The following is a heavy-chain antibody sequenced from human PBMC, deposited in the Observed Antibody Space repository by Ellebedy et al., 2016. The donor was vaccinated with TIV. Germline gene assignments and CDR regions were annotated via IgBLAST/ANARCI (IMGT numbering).Heavy chain of an antibody. J-gene: IGHJ4*02. CDR3: ARIPNDILTGYPTHYFDY. D-gene: IGHD3-9*01. V-gene: IGHV1-69*06. CDR1: GGTFIRYA. CDR2: IIPIFGTA. Sequence: ASVKVSCKASGGTFIRYAISWVRQAPGQGLEWMGGIIPIFGTANYAQKFQGRVTITADKSTSTAYMELSSLRSEDTAVYYCARIPNDILTGYPTHYFDYWGQGTLVTVSS.